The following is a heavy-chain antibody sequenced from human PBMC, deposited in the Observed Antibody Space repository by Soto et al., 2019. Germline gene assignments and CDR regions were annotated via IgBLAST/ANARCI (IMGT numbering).Heavy chain of an antibody. CDR2: IMPIFRTP. D-gene: IGHD1-1*01. V-gene: IGHV1-69*12. CDR1: RGTFSNSA. Sequence: QVQLEQSGAEVKKPGSSVKVSCKTSRGTFSNSAISWVRQAPGQGPEWMGGIMPIFRTPDYAQKFQERVTITADESTTTALMELRGLRSDDTAVYYCARDKARLQIGRNYHYLLDVWGQGTTVTVSS. CDR3: ARDKARLQIGRNYHYLLDV. J-gene: IGHJ6*02.